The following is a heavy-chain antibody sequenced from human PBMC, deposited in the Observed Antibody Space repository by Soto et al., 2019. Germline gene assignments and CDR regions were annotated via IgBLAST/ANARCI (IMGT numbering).Heavy chain of an antibody. V-gene: IGHV4-59*01. D-gene: IGHD3-16*01. Sequence: SETLSLTCNVSGDSIGSYYWNWLRQPAGKGLEWIGYVYYTGSTNYNPSLEGRATISVDSSKNQVSLNLRSVTAADSATYECARVITYHYGMDVWGQGIRVTV. J-gene: IGHJ6*02. CDR2: VYYTGST. CDR1: GDSIGSYY. CDR3: ARVITYHYGMDV.